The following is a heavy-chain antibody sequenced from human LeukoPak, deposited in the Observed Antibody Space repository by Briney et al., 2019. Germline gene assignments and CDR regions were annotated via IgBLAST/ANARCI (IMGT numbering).Heavy chain of an antibody. CDR1: GFTFGDYA. J-gene: IGHJ4*02. V-gene: IGHV3-15*01. D-gene: IGHD3-22*01. CDR3: TTDTGYYDSSGYTFDY. Sequence: GGSLRLSCTASGFTFGDYAMSWVRQAPGKGLEWVGRIKSKTDGGTTDDAAPVKGRFTISRDDSKNTLYLQMNSLKTEDTAVYYCTTDTGYYDSSGYTFDYWGPGNLGSVSS. CDR2: IKSKTDGGTT.